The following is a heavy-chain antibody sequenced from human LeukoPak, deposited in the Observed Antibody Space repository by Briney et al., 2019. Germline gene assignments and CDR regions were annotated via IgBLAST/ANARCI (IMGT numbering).Heavy chain of an antibody. J-gene: IGHJ4*02. CDR1: GFTFSSYL. V-gene: IGHV3-7*01. D-gene: IGHD1-26*01. Sequence: QPGGSLRLSCAASGFTFSSYLMAWVRQAPGKGLEWVANIRQDGGEIYYVDSVKGRFILSRDNAKNSLYLEMNSLRDEDTAVYYCARDKIVGATNFDSWGQGTLVTASS. CDR2: IRQDGGEI. CDR3: ARDKIVGATNFDS.